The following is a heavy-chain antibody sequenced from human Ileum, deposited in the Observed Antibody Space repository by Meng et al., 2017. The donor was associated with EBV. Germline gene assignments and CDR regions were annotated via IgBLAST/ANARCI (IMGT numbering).Heavy chain of an antibody. CDR3: GRDQGRELINH. Sequence: VQWQASGPGVVTPSGPLPLLCSSRGAHISSDFWWSWVRQPPGKGLELIGEVYHRGDTNYNPSLKSRVDISVDKSKNQFYLSLFSVTAADTAVYYCGRDQGRELINHWGQGTLVTVSS. V-gene: IGHV4-4*02. D-gene: IGHD1-7*01. CDR1: GAHISSDFW. J-gene: IGHJ4*02. CDR2: VYHRGDT.